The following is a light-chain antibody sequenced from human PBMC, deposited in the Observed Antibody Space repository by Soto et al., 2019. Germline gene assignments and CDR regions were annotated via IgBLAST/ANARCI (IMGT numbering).Light chain of an antibody. CDR3: QQSYTAPLT. CDR2: AAS. J-gene: IGKJ4*01. V-gene: IGKV1-39*01. Sequence: IQMTQSPSSLSASVGDRVTITCRASQSISTYLNWYQQKPGKAPNLLIIAASTLQSGVPSRLSGSGSGKDFTLPIHSLQPEDFATYYCQQSYTAPLTFGGGTKVEIK. CDR1: QSISTY.